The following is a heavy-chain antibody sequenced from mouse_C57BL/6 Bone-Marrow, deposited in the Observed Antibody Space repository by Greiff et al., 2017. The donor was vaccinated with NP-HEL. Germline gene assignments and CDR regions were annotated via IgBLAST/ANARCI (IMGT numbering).Heavy chain of an antibody. J-gene: IGHJ2*01. CDR2: ISSGGSYT. D-gene: IGHD4-1*01. CDR3: ARLLGG. CDR1: GFTFSSYG. Sequence: EVKLVESGGDLVKPGGSLKLSCAASGFTFSSYGMSWVRQTPDKRLEWVATISSGGSYTYYPDSVKGRFTISRDNAKNTLYLQMSSLKSEDTAMYYCARLLGGWGQGTTLTVSS. V-gene: IGHV5-6*02.